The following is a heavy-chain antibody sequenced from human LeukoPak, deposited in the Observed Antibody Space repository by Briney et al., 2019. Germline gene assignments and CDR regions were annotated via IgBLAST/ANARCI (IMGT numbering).Heavy chain of an antibody. J-gene: IGHJ6*03. CDR2: INTDGSST. CDR1: GFTFSSYA. V-gene: IGHV3-74*01. D-gene: IGHD6-19*01. CDR3: ARVGSGWYDYYYMDV. Sequence: PGGSLRLSCAASGFTFSSYAMSWVRQAPGKGLVWVSRINTDGSSTSYADSVKGRFTISRDNAKNTLYLQMNSLRAEDTAVYYCARVGSGWYDYYYMDVWGKGTTVTVSS.